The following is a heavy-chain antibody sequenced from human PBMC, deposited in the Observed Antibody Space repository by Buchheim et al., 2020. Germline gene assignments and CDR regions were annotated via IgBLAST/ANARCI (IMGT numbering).Heavy chain of an antibody. CDR3: VRGVPFGGD. CDR2: IKEDGSEK. J-gene: IGHJ4*02. CDR1: GFTFSTHW. Sequence: EVHLVESGGGLVQPGGSLRLSCAASGFTFSTHWMHWGRQAPGKGLEWVANIKEDGSEKKYVGSVKGRFTISRYNAKNSTYLQMNNLRAEDTAVYYCVRGVPFGGDWGQGTL. V-gene: IGHV3-7*01. D-gene: IGHD3-10*01.